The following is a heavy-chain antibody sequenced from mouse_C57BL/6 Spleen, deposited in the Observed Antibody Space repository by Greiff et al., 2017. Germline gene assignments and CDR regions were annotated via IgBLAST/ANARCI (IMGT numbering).Heavy chain of an antibody. CDR1: GYSFTGYY. CDR3: ARDADYGSSYWYCDV. Sequence: VQLKESGPELVKPGASVKISCKASGYSFTGYYMNWVKQSPEKSLEWIGEINPSTGGTTYNQKFKAKATLTVDKSSSTAYMQLKSLTSEDSAVYYCARDADYGSSYWYCDVWGTGTTVTVSS. V-gene: IGHV1-42*01. D-gene: IGHD1-1*01. CDR2: INPSTGGT. J-gene: IGHJ1*03.